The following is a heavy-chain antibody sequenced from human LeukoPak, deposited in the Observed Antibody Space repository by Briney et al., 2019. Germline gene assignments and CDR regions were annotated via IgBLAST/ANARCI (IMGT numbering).Heavy chain of an antibody. V-gene: IGHV3-30*18. Sequence: GRSLRLSCAASGFTFSSYGMHWVRQAPGKGLEWVAVISYDGSNKYYADSAKGRFTISRDNSKNTLYLQMNSLRAEDTAVYYCAKDRTHYGSGSYLFDYWGQGTLVTVSS. CDR3: AKDRTHYGSGSYLFDY. J-gene: IGHJ4*02. CDR1: GFTFSSYG. D-gene: IGHD3-10*01. CDR2: ISYDGSNK.